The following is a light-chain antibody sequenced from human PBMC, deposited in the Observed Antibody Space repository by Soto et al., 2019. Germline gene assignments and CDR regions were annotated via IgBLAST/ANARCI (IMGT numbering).Light chain of an antibody. J-gene: IGLJ1*01. CDR1: NSDVGSYDY. Sequence: QSVLTQPASVSGSPGQSITISCTGTNSDVGSYDYVSWYQQYPGKAPKVMIYEVRNRPSGVSDRFSASKSGNTASLTISGLQAEDEDVYYCSSYTSTSTLYVFGSGTKLTVL. CDR3: SSYTSTSTLYV. CDR2: EVR. V-gene: IGLV2-14*01.